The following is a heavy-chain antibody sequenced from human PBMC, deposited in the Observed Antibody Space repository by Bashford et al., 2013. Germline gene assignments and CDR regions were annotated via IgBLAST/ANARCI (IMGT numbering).Heavy chain of an antibody. CDR3: SRAFSITFFGVLTSYGMDV. CDR2: IELESKGYAT. CDR1: GYDSSQSA. V-gene: IGHV3-73*01. D-gene: IGHD3-3*01. Sequence: GSLRLSCTASGYDSSQSAFHVGSARRSGKGLEWVGLIELESKGYATAYSTSVEGRFTISRDDSKRTAYLQMNSLKTEDTAVYYCSRAFSITFFGVLTSYGMDVWGQGTTVTVSS. J-gene: IGHJ6*02.